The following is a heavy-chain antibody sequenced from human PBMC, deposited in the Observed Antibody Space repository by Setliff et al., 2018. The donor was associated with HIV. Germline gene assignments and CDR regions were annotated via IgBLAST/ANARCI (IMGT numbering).Heavy chain of an antibody. Sequence: PGGSLRLSCAASGFTFSSYSMNWVRQAPGKGLEWVSSISSSSSYIYYADSVKGRFTISRDNAKNSLYLQMNSLRAEDTAVYYCARAQSYDILTGYYLSAFDIWGQGTMVTVSS. CDR1: GFTFSSYS. CDR3: ARAQSYDILTGYYLSAFDI. CDR2: ISSSSSYI. V-gene: IGHV3-21*01. D-gene: IGHD3-9*01. J-gene: IGHJ3*02.